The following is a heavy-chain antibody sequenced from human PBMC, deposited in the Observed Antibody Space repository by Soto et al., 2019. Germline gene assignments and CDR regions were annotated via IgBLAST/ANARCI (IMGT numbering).Heavy chain of an antibody. CDR3: ARAYEGAYFAY. J-gene: IGHJ4*02. D-gene: IGHD3-16*01. V-gene: IGHV3-30-3*01. CDR2: ISYDGSNK. Sequence: QVQLVESGGGVVQPGRSLRLSCAASGFTFSSYAMHWVRQAPGKGLEWVAVISYDGSNKYYADSVKGRFTISRDNSKNTLYLPMNSLRAEDTAVYYCARAYEGAYFAYWGQGTLVTVSS. CDR1: GFTFSSYA.